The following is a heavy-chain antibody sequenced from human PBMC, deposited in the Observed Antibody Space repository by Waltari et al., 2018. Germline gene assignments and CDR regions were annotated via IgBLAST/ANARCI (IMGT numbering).Heavy chain of an antibody. J-gene: IGHJ4*02. CDR3: ARGDDGYYDSSGYSGY. D-gene: IGHD3-22*01. Sequence: QVQLVQSGAEVKKPGASVKVSCKASGYTFTSYDINWVRQATGQGLEWMGWMNPNSGNTGYAQKFQGRVTMTRNTSRSTAYMELSSLRSEDTAVYYCARGDDGYYDSSGYSGYWGQGTLVTVSS. CDR2: MNPNSGNT. V-gene: IGHV1-8*01. CDR1: GYTFTSYD.